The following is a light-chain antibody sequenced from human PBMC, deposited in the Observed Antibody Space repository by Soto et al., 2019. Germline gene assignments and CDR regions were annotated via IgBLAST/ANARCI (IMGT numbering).Light chain of an antibody. CDR1: QSVRSTS. J-gene: IGKJ5*01. V-gene: IGKV3-20*01. CDR3: QHYGSSPPIT. CDR2: GAS. Sequence: DIVLAQSPGTLSLSPGERATLSCMXXQSVRSTSLAWYQQKPGQAPRLLLYGASSRATGIPDKFSGGGSGTDFTLTISRLEPEDFAVYYCQHYGSSPPITFGQGTRLEIK.